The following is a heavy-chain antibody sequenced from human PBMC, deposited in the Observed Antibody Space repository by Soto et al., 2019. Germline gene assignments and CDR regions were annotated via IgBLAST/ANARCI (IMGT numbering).Heavy chain of an antibody. D-gene: IGHD3-22*01. J-gene: IGHJ4*02. Sequence: QITLKESGPTLVKPTQTLTLTCTFSGFSLGTSGVGVGWIRQPPGKALEWLALIYWDDDKRYSPSLKSRLTITKDTSKNQVVLTMTNMDPVDTATYYCARHRGYYYDSSGYYPDYWGQGTLVTVSS. CDR3: ARHRGYYYDSSGYYPDY. CDR1: GFSLGTSGVG. CDR2: IYWDDDK. V-gene: IGHV2-5*02.